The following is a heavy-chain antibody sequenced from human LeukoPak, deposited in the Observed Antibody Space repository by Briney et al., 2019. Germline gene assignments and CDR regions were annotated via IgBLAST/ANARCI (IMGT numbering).Heavy chain of an antibody. J-gene: IGHJ6*02. CDR3: ARAHYDILTGYYTPAGMDV. D-gene: IGHD3-9*01. CDR1: GYTFTSYD. Sequence: GASVKVSCKASGYTFTSYDINWVRQATGQGLEWMGWMNPNSGNTGYAQKFQGRVTMTRNTSISTAYMELNSLRAEDTAVYYCARAHYDILTGYYTPAGMDVWGQGTTVTVSS. V-gene: IGHV1-8*01. CDR2: MNPNSGNT.